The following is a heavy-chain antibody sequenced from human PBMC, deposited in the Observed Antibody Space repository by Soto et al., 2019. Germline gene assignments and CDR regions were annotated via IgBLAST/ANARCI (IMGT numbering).Heavy chain of an antibody. V-gene: IGHV3-7*05. CDR2: IKQDGSEK. J-gene: IGHJ1*01. CDR3: ARDLNYGSGSYYPAPSQYFQH. D-gene: IGHD3-10*01. Sequence: GGSLRLSCAASGFTFSSYWMSWVRQAPGKGLEWVANIKQDGSEKYYVDSVKGRFTISRDNAKNSLYLQMNSLRAEDTAVYYCARDLNYGSGSYYPAPSQYFQHWGQGTLVTVSS. CDR1: GFTFSSYW.